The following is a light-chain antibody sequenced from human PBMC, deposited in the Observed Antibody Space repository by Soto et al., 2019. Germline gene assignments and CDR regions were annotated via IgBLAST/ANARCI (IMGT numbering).Light chain of an antibody. J-gene: IGKJ5*01. CDR2: GAS. CDR3: QQRDSWPIT. V-gene: IGKV3-11*01. CDR1: QSVDSY. Sequence: EVVITQSPAPLCLSPGERATLCCRASQSVDSYLVWYQQKHGQAPRLLIFGASNRATGIPARFSGSGYGTDFTLTINSLEPDDFAVYYCQQRDSWPITFGQGTRLEIK.